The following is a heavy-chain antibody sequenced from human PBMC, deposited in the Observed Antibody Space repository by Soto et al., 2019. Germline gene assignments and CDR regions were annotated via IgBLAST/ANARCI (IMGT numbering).Heavy chain of an antibody. J-gene: IGHJ6*02. V-gene: IGHV1-2*02. D-gene: IGHD2-15*01. CDR2: INPSSGGT. Sequence: QVQLVQSGAEVKKPGASVKVSCTASGYTFIDYYMHWVRQAPGQGLEWMGWINPSSGGTHYAQKFQGRVAMTRDTSISIVYMELSRLKSDDTAMYYCASDRGYDCPVSYCYALSGLDVWGQGTRVTVSS. CDR1: GYTFIDYY. CDR3: ASDRGYDCPVSYCYALSGLDV.